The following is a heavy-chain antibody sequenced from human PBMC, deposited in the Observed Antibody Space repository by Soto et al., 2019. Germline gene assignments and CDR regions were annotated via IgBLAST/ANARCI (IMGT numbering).Heavy chain of an antibody. CDR3: ATSYGSGYRAFDY. J-gene: IGHJ4*02. D-gene: IGHD3-10*01. CDR1: GDTFSFYS. CDR2: VNPILSLS. Sequence: QVQLVQSGAEVKRPGSSVKVSCTASGDTFSFYSINWVRQAPGLGLEWMGRVNPILSLSNYAQRFQGRVTMTADKSTSTAYMVISILRSADTAIYYCATSYGSGYRAFDYWGQGAQVIVSS. V-gene: IGHV1-69*02.